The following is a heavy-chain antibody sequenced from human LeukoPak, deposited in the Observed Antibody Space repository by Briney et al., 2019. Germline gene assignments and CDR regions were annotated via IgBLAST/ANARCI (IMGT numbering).Heavy chain of an antibody. Sequence: GGSLRLSCAASGFTFSSYGMHWVRQAPGKGLEWVAVISYDGSNKYYADSVKGRFTISRDNSKNTLYLQMNSLRAEDTAVYYCAKAPTGDILPMYNWFDPWGQGTLVTVSS. J-gene: IGHJ5*02. V-gene: IGHV3-30*18. CDR1: GFTFSSYG. D-gene: IGHD3-9*01. CDR3: AKAPTGDILPMYNWFDP. CDR2: ISYDGSNK.